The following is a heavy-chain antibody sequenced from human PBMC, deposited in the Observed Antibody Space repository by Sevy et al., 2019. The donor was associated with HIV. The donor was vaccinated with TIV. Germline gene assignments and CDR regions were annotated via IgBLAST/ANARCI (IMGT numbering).Heavy chain of an antibody. Sequence: GGSLRLSCAASGYTFNNAWMSWVRQAPGKGLEWLGRIKSKTDCGSAEYASPVKGRFTISRDDSKSTLYLQMNRLRTEDTGVYYCTGATVFGATWFDPWGQGALVTVSS. J-gene: IGHJ5*02. CDR2: IKSKTDCGSA. CDR1: GYTFNNAW. V-gene: IGHV3-15*01. D-gene: IGHD3-3*01. CDR3: TGATVFGATWFDP.